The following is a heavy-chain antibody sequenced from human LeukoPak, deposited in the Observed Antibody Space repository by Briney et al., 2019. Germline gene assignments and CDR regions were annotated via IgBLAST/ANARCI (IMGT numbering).Heavy chain of an antibody. CDR3: ARGNWNLGGFDY. CDR1: GYTFTGYY. V-gene: IGHV1-2*02. Sequence: ASVKVSCKASGYTFTGYYMHWVRQAPGQGLEWMGWIDPNSGGTNYAQKFQGRVTMTRDTSISTAYMELSRLRSDDTAVYYCARGNWNLGGFDYWGQGTLVTVSS. D-gene: IGHD1-20*01. CDR2: IDPNSGGT. J-gene: IGHJ4*02.